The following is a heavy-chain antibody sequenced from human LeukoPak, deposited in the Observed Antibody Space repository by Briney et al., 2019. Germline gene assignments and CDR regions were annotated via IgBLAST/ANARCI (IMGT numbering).Heavy chain of an antibody. D-gene: IGHD2-15*01. CDR3: AKDMRRYCSGGSCFDAFDI. Sequence: GGSLRLSCAASGFTFDDYAMHWVRQAPGKGLEWVSGISWNSGSIGYADSVKGRFTISRDNAKNSLYLQMNSLRAEDTALYYCAKDMRRYCSGGSCFDAFDIWGQGTMVTVSS. V-gene: IGHV3-9*01. CDR2: ISWNSGSI. J-gene: IGHJ3*02. CDR1: GFTFDDYA.